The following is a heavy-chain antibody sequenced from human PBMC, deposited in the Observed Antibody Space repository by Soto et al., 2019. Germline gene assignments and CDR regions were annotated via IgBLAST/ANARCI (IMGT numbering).Heavy chain of an antibody. CDR3: AKESPAYQWLGPCAFDI. CDR1: GFTFSSYA. Sequence: EVQLLESGGGLVQPGGSLRLSCAASGFTFSSYAMSWVRQAPGKGLEWVSAISGSGGSTYYADSVKGRFTISRDNSKNXXRRPVNGLRAEDMAVYYCAKESPAYQWLGPCAFDIWGQGTVVTVSS. CDR2: ISGSGGST. D-gene: IGHD6-19*01. V-gene: IGHV3-23*01. J-gene: IGHJ3*02.